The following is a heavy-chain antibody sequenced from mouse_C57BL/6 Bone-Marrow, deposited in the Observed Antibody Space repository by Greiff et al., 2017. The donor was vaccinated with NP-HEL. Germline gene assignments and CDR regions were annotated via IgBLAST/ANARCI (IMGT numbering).Heavy chain of an antibody. Sequence: VQLQQSGPGLVQPSQSLSITCTVSGFSLTSYGVHWVRQSPGKGLEWLGVIWSGGSTDYNAAFISRLSISKDNSKSQVFFKMNSLQADDNAIYYCARKDYADYYAMDYWGQGTSVTVSS. CDR1: GFSLTSYG. J-gene: IGHJ4*01. V-gene: IGHV2-2*01. D-gene: IGHD1-1*02. CDR3: ARKDYADYYAMDY. CDR2: IWSGGST.